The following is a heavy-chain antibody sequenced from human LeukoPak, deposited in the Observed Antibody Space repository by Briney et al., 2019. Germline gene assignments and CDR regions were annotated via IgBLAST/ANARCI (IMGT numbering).Heavy chain of an antibody. CDR1: GFTFSRFR. J-gene: IGHJ4*02. Sequence: PGGSLRLSCAASGFTFSRFRMSWVRQPPGKGLEWVANINQDGSEIYYVDSVKGRFTVSTDNAKNSLYLQMNSLRAEDTAVYYCARAGVYYDSSGTPDYWGQGTLVTVSS. D-gene: IGHD3-22*01. CDR3: ARAGVYYDSSGTPDY. CDR2: INQDGSEI. V-gene: IGHV3-7*01.